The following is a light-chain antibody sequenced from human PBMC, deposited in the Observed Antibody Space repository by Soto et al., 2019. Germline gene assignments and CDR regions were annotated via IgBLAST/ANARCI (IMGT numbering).Light chain of an antibody. CDR1: QSLSSSY. CDR3: QHYSGSTRA. V-gene: IGKV3-20*01. J-gene: IGKJ1*01. Sequence: IVLTQSPDTLSLSPGERGTLSCRASQSLSSSYLSWYQQKPGQTPRLLIYGASNRATVIPDRFSGSGSGTDFTLTITRLEPEDFAVYYCQHYSGSTRAFGQGTKVE. CDR2: GAS.